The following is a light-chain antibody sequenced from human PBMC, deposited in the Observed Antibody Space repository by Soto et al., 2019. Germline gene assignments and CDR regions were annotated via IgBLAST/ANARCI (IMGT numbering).Light chain of an antibody. CDR3: QQYNNWWT. J-gene: IGKJ1*01. V-gene: IGKV3-15*01. CDR1: QSVSSN. CDR2: VAS. Sequence: EIVMTQSPATLSVSPGERATLSCRASQSVSSNLAWYQQKPGQAPRLLIYVASTRATGIPARFSGSGSGTEFTLTISSLQYEDFAVYYCQQYNNWWTFGQGTKVEIK.